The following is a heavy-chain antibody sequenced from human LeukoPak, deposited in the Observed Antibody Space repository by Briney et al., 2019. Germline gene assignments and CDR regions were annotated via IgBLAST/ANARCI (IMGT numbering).Heavy chain of an antibody. CDR2: ISGSGGST. CDR3: AKFSTYYYDSSGSLFDY. D-gene: IGHD3-22*01. CDR1: GFIFDDFA. J-gene: IGHJ4*02. V-gene: IGHV3-23*01. Sequence: GRSLRLSCAASGFIFDDFAMHWVRQAPGKGLEWVSAISGSGGSTYYADSVKGRFTISRDNSKNTLYLQMNSLRAEDTAVYYCAKFSTYYYDSSGSLFDYWGQGTLVTVSS.